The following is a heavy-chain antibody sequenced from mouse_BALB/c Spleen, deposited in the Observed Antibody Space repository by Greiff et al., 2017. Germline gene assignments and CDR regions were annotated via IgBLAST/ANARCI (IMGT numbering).Heavy chain of an antibody. CDR1: GYTFTSYW. J-gene: IGHJ2*01. Sequence: QVQLQQSGPELVKPGASVKMSCKASGYTFTSYWMHWVKQRPGQGLEWIGVIDPSDSYTSYNQKFKGKATLTVDTSSSTAYMQLSSLTSEDSAVYYCTRGLVRQGGFDYWGQGTTLTVSS. V-gene: IGHV1S127*01. CDR2: IDPSDSYT. D-gene: IGHD2-14*01. CDR3: TRGLVRQGGFDY.